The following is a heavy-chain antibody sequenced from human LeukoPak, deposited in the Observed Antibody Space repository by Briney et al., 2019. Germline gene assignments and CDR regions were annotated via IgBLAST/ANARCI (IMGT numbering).Heavy chain of an antibody. D-gene: IGHD3-22*01. J-gene: IGHJ4*02. Sequence: GGSLRLSCAASGFTFSSYRMNWVRQAPGKGLEGVSSIRSSSTYIYYADSVKGRFTISRDNAKNSLYLQMNSLRAEDTAVYYCARGYYYDSSGYYYWGQGTLVTVSS. CDR1: GFTFSSYR. V-gene: IGHV3-21*01. CDR3: ARGYYYDSSGYYY. CDR2: IRSSSTYI.